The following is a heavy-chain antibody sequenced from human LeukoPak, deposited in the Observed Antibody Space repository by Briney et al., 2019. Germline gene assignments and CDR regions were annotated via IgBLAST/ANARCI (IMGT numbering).Heavy chain of an antibody. D-gene: IGHD2-2*01. J-gene: IGHJ3*02. CDR3: ARGIVVVPAGAFDI. CDR2: ISSSSSYI. Sequence: VGSLRLSCAASGFTFSSYSMNWVRQAPGKGLEWVSSISSSSSYIYYADSVKGRFTISRDNAKNSLYLQMNSLRAEDTAVYYCARGIVVVPAGAFDIWGQGTMVTVSS. CDR1: GFTFSSYS. V-gene: IGHV3-21*01.